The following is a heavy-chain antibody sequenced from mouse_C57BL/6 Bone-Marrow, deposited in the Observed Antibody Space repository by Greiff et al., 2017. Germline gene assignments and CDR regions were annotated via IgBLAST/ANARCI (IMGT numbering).Heavy chain of an antibody. D-gene: IGHD2-1*01. CDR1: GYSITSGYY. Sequence: VQLKESGPGLVKPSQSLSLTCSVTGYSITSGYYWNWIRQFPGNKLEWMGYISYDGSNNYNPSLKNRISITRDTSKNQFFLKLNSVTTEDTATYYCARGYGTFDYWGQGTTLTVSS. J-gene: IGHJ2*01. V-gene: IGHV3-6*01. CDR3: ARGYGTFDY. CDR2: ISYDGSN.